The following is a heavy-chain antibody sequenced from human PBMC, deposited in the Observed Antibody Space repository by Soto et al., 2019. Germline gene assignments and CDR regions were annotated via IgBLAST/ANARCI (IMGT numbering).Heavy chain of an antibody. D-gene: IGHD1-26*01. V-gene: IGHV4-31*03. Sequence: SETLSLTCTVSGGSISSGGYYWSWIRQHPGKGLEWIGYIYYSGSTYYNPSLKSRVTIPVDTSKNQFSLKLSSVTAADTAVYYCARDVKRVGAAYGMDVWGQGTTVTVSS. J-gene: IGHJ6*02. CDR2: IYYSGST. CDR1: GGSISSGGYY. CDR3: ARDVKRVGAAYGMDV.